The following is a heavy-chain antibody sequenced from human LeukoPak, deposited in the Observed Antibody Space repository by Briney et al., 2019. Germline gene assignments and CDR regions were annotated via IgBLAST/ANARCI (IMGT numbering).Heavy chain of an antibody. CDR1: GDSVSSNSAA. D-gene: IGHD4-17*01. J-gene: IGHJ5*02. V-gene: IGHV6-1*01. Sequence: SQTLSLTCAISGDSVSSNSAAWNWIRQSPSRGLEWLGRTYYRSKWYNDYAVSVKSRITINPDTSKNQFSLKLSSVTAADTAVYYCARDSRRVTNYGDLNWFDPWGQGTLVTVSS. CDR3: ARDSRRVTNYGDLNWFDP. CDR2: TYYRSKWYN.